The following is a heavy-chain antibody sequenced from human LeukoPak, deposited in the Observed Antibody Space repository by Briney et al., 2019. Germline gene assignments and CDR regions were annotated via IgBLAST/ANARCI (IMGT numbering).Heavy chain of an antibody. CDR2: ISWNSGTR. CDR1: GFTFDDYA. V-gene: IGHV3-9*01. D-gene: IGHD6-19*01. CDR3: AKESSAWGASSSDDAFDI. Sequence: GGSLRLSCAASGFTFDDYAMHWVRQAPGKGLEWVSSISWNSGTRGYADSVKGRFTISRDTTKKSLFLQMNSLRAEDTAFYYCAKESSAWGASSSDDAFDIWGQGTMVTVSS. J-gene: IGHJ3*02.